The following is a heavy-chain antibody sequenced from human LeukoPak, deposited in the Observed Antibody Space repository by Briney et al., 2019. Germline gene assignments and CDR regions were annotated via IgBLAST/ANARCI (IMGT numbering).Heavy chain of an antibody. CDR3: ATVSGGIVVVPAAIWFDP. Sequence: ASVKVSCKVSGYILTELSMHWVRQAPGKGLEWMGGFDPEDGETIYAQKFQGRVTMTEDTSTDTAYMELSSLRSEDTAVYYCATVSGGIVVVPAAIWFDPWGQGTLVTVSS. J-gene: IGHJ5*02. CDR1: GYILTELS. V-gene: IGHV1-24*01. D-gene: IGHD2-2*01. CDR2: FDPEDGET.